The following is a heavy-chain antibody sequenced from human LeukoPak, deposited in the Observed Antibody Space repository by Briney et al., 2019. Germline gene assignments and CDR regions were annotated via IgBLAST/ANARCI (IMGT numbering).Heavy chain of an antibody. V-gene: IGHV1-8*01. J-gene: IGHJ6*03. CDR3: ARVSWNYVDDYYYYMDV. D-gene: IGHD1-7*01. CDR2: MNPNSGNT. Sequence: ASVTVSFKASDYTFTSYDINWVRQATGQGLEWMGWMNPNSGNTGYAQKFQGRVTMTRNTSISTAYMELSNLRSEDTAVYYCARVSWNYVDDYYYYMDVWGKGTTVTVSS. CDR1: DYTFTSYD.